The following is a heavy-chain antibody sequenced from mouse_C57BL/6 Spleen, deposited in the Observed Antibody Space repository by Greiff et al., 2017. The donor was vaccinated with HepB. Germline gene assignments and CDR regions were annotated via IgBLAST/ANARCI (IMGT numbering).Heavy chain of an antibody. CDR2: IDPETGGT. D-gene: IGHD2-2*01. CDR3: TRAPEGYLYFDV. CDR1: GYTFTDYE. Sequence: VQLQQSGAELVRPGASVTLSCKASGYTFTDYEMHWVKQTPVHGLEWIGAIDPETGGTAYNQKFKGKAILTADKSSSPAYMELRSLTSEDSAVYYGTRAPEGYLYFDVWGTGTTVTVSS. V-gene: IGHV1-15*01. J-gene: IGHJ1*03.